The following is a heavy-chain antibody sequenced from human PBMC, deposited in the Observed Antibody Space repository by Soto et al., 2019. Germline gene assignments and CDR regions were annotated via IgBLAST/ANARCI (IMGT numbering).Heavy chain of an antibody. V-gene: IGHV4-39*01. CDR1: GGSISSFNYF. CDR2: LYYSGNT. CDR3: ARGGGSTFNWFDP. D-gene: IGHD2-15*01. J-gene: IGHJ5*02. Sequence: QLQLQESGPGLVKPSETLSLTCTVSGGSISSFNYFWGWIRQPPGKGLEWIGSLYYSGNTYYNPSLQSRVTISVDTTKKQCTLTLRSLTAADTAVYYCARGGGSTFNWFDPWGQRTLVTVSP.